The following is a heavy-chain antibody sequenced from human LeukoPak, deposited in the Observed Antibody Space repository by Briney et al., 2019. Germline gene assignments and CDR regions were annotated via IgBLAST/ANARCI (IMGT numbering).Heavy chain of an antibody. J-gene: IGHJ4*02. CDR2: IQYDGSNK. D-gene: IGHD3-10*01. CDR1: GFTFNSYG. CDR3: AKDCGYYYGSGSYLDY. V-gene: IGHV3-30*02. Sequence: GGSLRLSCAASGFTFNSYGMHWVRQAPGKGLEWVAFIQYDGSNKYYADSVKGRFIISRDNSKNTLYLQMNSLRAEDTAVYYCAKDCGYYYGSGSYLDYWGQGTLVTVSS.